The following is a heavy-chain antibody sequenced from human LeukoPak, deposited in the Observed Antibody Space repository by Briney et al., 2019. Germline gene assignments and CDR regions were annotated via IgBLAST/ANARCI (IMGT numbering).Heavy chain of an antibody. D-gene: IGHD2-21*02. CDR2: IKQDGSEK. V-gene: IGHV3-7*01. J-gene: IGHJ3*02. CDR3: ARDCGGDCYHDAFDI. Sequence: GGSLRLSCAASGFTFSSYWMSWVRQAPGKGLEWVANIKQDGSEKYYVDSVKGRFTISRDNAKNSLYLQMNSLRAEDTAVYYCARDCGGDCYHDAFDIWGQGTMVTVSS. CDR1: GFTFSSYW.